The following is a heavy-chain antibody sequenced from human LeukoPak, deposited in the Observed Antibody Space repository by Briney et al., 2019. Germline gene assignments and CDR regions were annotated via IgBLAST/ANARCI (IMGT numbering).Heavy chain of an antibody. CDR2: IYYSGST. D-gene: IGHD3-10*01. CDR1: GGSMSSYD. CDR3: ARAGFGELSLYY. J-gene: IGHJ4*02. Sequence: SETLSPTCSVSGGSMSSYDWSWIRQPPGKGLEWIGYIYYSGSTNYNPSLKSRVTISVDTSKNQFSLKLSSVTAADTAVYYCARAGFGELSLYYWGQGTLVTVSS. V-gene: IGHV4-59*08.